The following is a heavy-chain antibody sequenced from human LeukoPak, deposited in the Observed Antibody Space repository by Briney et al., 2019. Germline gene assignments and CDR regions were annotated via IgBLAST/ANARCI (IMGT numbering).Heavy chain of an antibody. V-gene: IGHV3-7*01. D-gene: IGHD3-3*01. CDR2: IKQDGSEK. J-gene: IGHJ4*02. CDR1: GFTFSSYW. CDR3: ARFPLGFWSGFDY. Sequence: GGSLRLSCAASGFTFSSYWMSWVRQAPGKGLEWVADIKQDGSEKYYVDSVKGRFTISRDNAKNSLYLQMNSLRAEDTAVYYCARFPLGFWSGFDYWGQGTLVTVSS.